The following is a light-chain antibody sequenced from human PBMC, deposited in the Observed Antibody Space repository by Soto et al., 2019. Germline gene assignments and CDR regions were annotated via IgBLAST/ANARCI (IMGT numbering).Light chain of an antibody. V-gene: IGKV3-15*01. Sequence: EIVMTQSPATLSVSPGDGATLSCRASQSVTSNLAWYQQKPGQAPRLLIYGASSRATGIPARFSGSGSGTEFTLTISSLQSEDFAVYYCQQYNSWPLTFGGGTKVEIK. CDR2: GAS. CDR1: QSVTSN. CDR3: QQYNSWPLT. J-gene: IGKJ4*01.